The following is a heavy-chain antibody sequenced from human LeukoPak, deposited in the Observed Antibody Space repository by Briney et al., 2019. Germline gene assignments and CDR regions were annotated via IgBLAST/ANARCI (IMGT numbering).Heavy chain of an antibody. CDR1: GFTVSSSF. CDR2: VYRGGGA. Sequence: PGGSLRLSCAASGFTVSSSFMSWVRQVPGKGLEWVSVVYRGGGADYADSVKGRFAISTDNSKNTLYLQMNSLRAEDTAVYYCARPYSDGSGFYVYWGQGILVTVSS. D-gene: IGHD3-22*01. V-gene: IGHV3-53*01. CDR3: ARPYSDGSGFYVY. J-gene: IGHJ4*02.